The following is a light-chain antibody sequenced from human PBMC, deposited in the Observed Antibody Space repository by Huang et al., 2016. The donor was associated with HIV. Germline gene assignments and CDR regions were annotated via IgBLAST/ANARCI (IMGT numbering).Light chain of an antibody. CDR1: QSVVYRSNNNNY. CDR3: QQYFRTPLT. Sequence: IVVTQSPESLAVSLGERAALNCTSSQSVVYRSNNNNYLAWYQQKPGQSPVLLIYGASTRAPGVPDRFNGSGSGTDFTLTISSLQAEDVALYYCQQYFRTPLTFGGGTRVDIK. J-gene: IGKJ4*01. CDR2: GAS. V-gene: IGKV4-1*01.